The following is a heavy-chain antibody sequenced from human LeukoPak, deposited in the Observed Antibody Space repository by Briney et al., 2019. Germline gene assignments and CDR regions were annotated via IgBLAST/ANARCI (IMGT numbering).Heavy chain of an antibody. CDR2: VYYTGST. J-gene: IGHJ4*02. Sequence: PSETLSLTCTVSGGSISGYYWSWIRQPPGKGLEWIGYVYYTGSTNYNPSLKSRVTISVDTSKNQFSLKLSSVTAADTAVYYCARGARNYYGSGSYYNRPLDYWGQGTLVTVSS. CDR3: ARGARNYYGSGSYYNRPLDY. CDR1: GGSISGYY. V-gene: IGHV4-59*12. D-gene: IGHD3-10*01.